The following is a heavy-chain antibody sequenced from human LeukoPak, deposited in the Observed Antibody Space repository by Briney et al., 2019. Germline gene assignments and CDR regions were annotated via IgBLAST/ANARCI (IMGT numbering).Heavy chain of an antibody. D-gene: IGHD1-26*01. CDR3: ATVVKWEHNYYYYMDV. CDR1: GYTLTELS. V-gene: IGHV1-24*01. J-gene: IGHJ6*03. CDR2: FDPEDGET. Sequence: ASVKVSCKVSGYTLTELSMHWVRQAPGKGLEWMGGFDPEDGETIYAQKFQGRVTMTEDTSTDTAYMELSSLRSEDTAVYYCATVVKWEHNYYYYMDVWGKGTTVTVSS.